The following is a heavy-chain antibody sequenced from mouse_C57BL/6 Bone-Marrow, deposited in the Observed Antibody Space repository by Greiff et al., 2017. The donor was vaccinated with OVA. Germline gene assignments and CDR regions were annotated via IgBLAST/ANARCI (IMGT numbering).Heavy chain of an antibody. D-gene: IGHD2-5*01. J-gene: IGHJ2*01. CDR2: ISYDGSN. CDR1: GYSITSGYY. Sequence: EVKLQESGPGLVKPSQSLSLTCSVTGYSITSGYYWNWIRQFPGNKLEWMGYISYDGSNNYNPSLKNRISITRDTSKNQFFLKLNSVTTEDTATYYCARGGYSNSDYWGQGTTLTVSS. CDR3: ARGGYSNSDY. V-gene: IGHV3-6*01.